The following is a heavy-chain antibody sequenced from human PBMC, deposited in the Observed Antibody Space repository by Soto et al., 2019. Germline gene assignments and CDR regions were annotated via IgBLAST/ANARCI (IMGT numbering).Heavy chain of an antibody. CDR2: IIPILGIA. Sequence: ASVKVSCKASGGTFSSYTISWVRQAPGQGLEWMGRIIPILGIANYAQKFQGRVTITADKSTSTAYMELSSLRSEDTAVYYCATYRAACTNGVCKLNDKYYFDYWGQGTLVTVSS. CDR1: GGTFSSYT. V-gene: IGHV1-69*02. J-gene: IGHJ4*02. D-gene: IGHD2-8*01. CDR3: ATYRAACTNGVCKLNDKYYFDY.